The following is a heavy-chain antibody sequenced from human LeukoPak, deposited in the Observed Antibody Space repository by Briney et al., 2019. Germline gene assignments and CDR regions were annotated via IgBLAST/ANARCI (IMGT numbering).Heavy chain of an antibody. Sequence: WASVKVSCKASGYTFTSYDINWVRQAPGQGLEWMGGIIPIFGTANYAQKFQGRVTITADESTSTAYMELSSLRSEDTAVYYCATCARNFYCYRFDYWGQGTLVTVSS. V-gene: IGHV1-69*13. J-gene: IGHJ4*02. CDR2: IIPIFGTA. CDR1: GYTFTSYD. D-gene: IGHD2-2*02. CDR3: ATCARNFYCYRFDY.